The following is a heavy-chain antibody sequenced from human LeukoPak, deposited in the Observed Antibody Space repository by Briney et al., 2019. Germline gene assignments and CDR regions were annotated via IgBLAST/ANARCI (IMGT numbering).Heavy chain of an antibody. J-gene: IGHJ3*02. CDR2: ISAYNGNT. CDR1: GYTFTSYG. Sequence: GASVKVSCKASGYTFTSYGISWVRQAPGQGLEWMGWISAYNGNTNYAQKLQGRVTMTEDTSTDTAYMELSSLRSEDTAVYYCATGLRAFDIWGQGTMVTVSS. V-gene: IGHV1-18*01. CDR3: ATGLRAFDI.